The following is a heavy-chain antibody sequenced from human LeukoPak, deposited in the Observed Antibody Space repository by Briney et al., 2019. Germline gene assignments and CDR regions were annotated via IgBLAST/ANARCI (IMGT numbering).Heavy chain of an antibody. CDR2: IYYSGST. D-gene: IGHD5-12*01. CDR3: AREHSGYDRGIDY. Sequence: SQTLSLTCAVSGGSISSSSYYWGWIRQPPGKGLEWIGSIYYSGSTYYNPSLKSRVTISVDTSKNQFSLKLSSVTAADTAVYYCAREHSGYDRGIDYWGQGTLVTVSS. V-gene: IGHV4-39*07. CDR1: GGSISSSSYY. J-gene: IGHJ4*02.